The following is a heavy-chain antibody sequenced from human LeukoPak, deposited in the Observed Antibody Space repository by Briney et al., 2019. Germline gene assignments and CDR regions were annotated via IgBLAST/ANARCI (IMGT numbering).Heavy chain of an antibody. J-gene: IGHJ4*02. V-gene: IGHV1-2*02. CDR2: INPHSGGT. Sequence: ASVKVSCKASGYTFSGYYMHWVRQAPGQGLEWMGWINPHSGGTNYAQKFRGRVTMTRDTSISTAYMELSGLTSDDTAVFYCARAGYVGSSSSSNDYWGQGTLVTVSS. CDR1: GYTFSGYY. D-gene: IGHD6-6*01. CDR3: ARAGYVGSSSSSNDY.